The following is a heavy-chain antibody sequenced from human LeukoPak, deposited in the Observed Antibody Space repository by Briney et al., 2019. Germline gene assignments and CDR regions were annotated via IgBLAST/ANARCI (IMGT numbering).Heavy chain of an antibody. J-gene: IGHJ5*02. D-gene: IGHD3-9*01. CDR3: AKSAIAGYDILTPYST. Sequence: GESLKISCKGSGYNFANYWIVWVRQMPGKGLDWMGIIHHGHSDIRYSPSFQGQVTISADKSISTAYLQWSSLKASDTAMYYCAKSAIAGYDILTPYSTWGQGTLVTVSS. CDR2: IHHGHSDI. CDR1: GYNFANYW. V-gene: IGHV5-51*01.